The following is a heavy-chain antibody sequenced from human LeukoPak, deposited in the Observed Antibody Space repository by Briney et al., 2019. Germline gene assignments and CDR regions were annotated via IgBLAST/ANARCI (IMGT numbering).Heavy chain of an antibody. CDR2: IHSGGST. CDR1: GFTVSNNY. CDR3: AKGGGWSPAVLFDY. V-gene: IGHV3-53*01. D-gene: IGHD6-19*01. J-gene: IGHJ4*02. Sequence: PGGSLRLSCAASGFTVSNNYMSWVRQAPGKGLEWVSVIHSGGSTHYADSVKGRFTISRDNSKNTLYLQMNSLRAEDTAVYYCAKGGGWSPAVLFDYWGQGTLVTFSS.